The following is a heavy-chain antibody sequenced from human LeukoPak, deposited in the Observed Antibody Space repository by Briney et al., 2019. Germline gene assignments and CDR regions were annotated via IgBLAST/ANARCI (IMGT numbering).Heavy chain of an antibody. CDR3: ARVRYSYGYDW. CDR2: INSDGRSI. V-gene: IGHV3-74*01. J-gene: IGHJ4*02. Sequence: GGSLRLSCAASGFTFGNYWMHWVRQAPGKGLVWVSRINSDGRSISYADSVKGRFTISRDNAKNTLYLQMNSLRAEDTAVYYCARVRYSYGYDWWGQGTLVTVSS. D-gene: IGHD5-18*01. CDR1: GFTFGNYW.